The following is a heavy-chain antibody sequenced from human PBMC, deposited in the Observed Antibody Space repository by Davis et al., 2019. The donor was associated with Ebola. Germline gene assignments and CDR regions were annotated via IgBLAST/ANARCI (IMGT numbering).Heavy chain of an antibody. Sequence: LSCAVSGGSISSGGYSWSWIRQPPGKGLEWIGYIYHSGSTYYNPSLKSRVTISVDRSKNQFSLKLSSVTAADTAVYYCARDRYYYGSGSFWFDPWGQGTLVTVSS. CDR2: IYHSGST. CDR3: ARDRYYYGSGSFWFDP. CDR1: GGSISSGGYS. V-gene: IGHV4-30-2*01. J-gene: IGHJ5*02. D-gene: IGHD3-10*01.